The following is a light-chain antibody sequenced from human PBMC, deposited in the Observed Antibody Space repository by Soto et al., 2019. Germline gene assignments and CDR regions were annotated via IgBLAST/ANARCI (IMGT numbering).Light chain of an antibody. V-gene: IGKV1-33*01. CDR3: QQYDNLPLT. Sequence: ETQMTQSPSSLSASAGARAPLTRQARQDISTYLNWYPQNPGKASQLMIYDACNLETGVTSRFSGSGSGTDFTFTISRLQPEDIATYYCQQYDNLPLTFGGGTKVDNK. J-gene: IGKJ4*01. CDR2: DAC. CDR1: QDISTY.